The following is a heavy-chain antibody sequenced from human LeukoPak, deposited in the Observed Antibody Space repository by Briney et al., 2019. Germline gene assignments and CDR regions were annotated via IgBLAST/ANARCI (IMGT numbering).Heavy chain of an antibody. Sequence: GGSLTLSCAASGFTFSGSAMHWVRQASGKGLEWVGRIRSKANSYATAYAASVKGRFTISRDDSKNTAYLQMNSLKTEDTAVYYCAKGVVVAPDVTPFDYWGQGTLVTVSS. CDR2: IRSKANSYAT. V-gene: IGHV3-73*01. J-gene: IGHJ4*02. CDR3: AKGVVVAPDVTPFDY. CDR1: GFTFSGSA. D-gene: IGHD2-2*01.